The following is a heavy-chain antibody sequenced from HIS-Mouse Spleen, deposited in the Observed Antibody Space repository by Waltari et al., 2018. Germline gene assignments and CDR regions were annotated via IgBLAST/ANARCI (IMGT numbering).Heavy chain of an antibody. CDR1: GVSFSGYY. J-gene: IGHJ2*01. CDR2: INHSGST. V-gene: IGHV4-34*01. CDR3: AREIPYSSSWYDWYFDL. D-gene: IGHD6-13*01. Sequence: QVQLQQWGAGLLKPSETLSLTCAVYGVSFSGYYWSWIRQPPGKGLEWIGEINHSGSTNYNPSLKSRVTISVDTSKNQFSLKLSSVTAADTAVYYCAREIPYSSSWYDWYFDLWGRGTLVTVSS.